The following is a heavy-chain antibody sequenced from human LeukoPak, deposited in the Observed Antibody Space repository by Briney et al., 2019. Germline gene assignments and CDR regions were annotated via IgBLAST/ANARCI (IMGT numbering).Heavy chain of an antibody. CDR2: ITNDGSST. Sequence: GGSLRLSCAASGLTFSSHWMHWVRQAPGKGLVWVSRITNDGSSTTYADSVKGRFTISRDNAQNSMYLQMNSLRAEDTAVYYCGRVGGRSKAAKGDAFDIWGQGTMVTVSS. V-gene: IGHV3-74*01. D-gene: IGHD6-6*01. CDR1: GLTFSSHW. J-gene: IGHJ3*02. CDR3: GRVGGRSKAAKGDAFDI.